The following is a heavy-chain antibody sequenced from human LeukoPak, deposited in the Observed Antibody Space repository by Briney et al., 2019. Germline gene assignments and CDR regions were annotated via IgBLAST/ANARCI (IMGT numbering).Heavy chain of an antibody. CDR3: ARTMTNDAFDI. Sequence: SETLSLTCTVSGGSMSSYYWSGIRQPPGKGLEWIGYIYYSGSTNYNPSLKSRVTISVDTSKNQFSLKLSSVTAADTAVYYCARTMTNDAFDIWGQGTMVTVSS. J-gene: IGHJ3*02. D-gene: IGHD3-22*01. CDR2: IYYSGST. CDR1: GGSMSSYY. V-gene: IGHV4-59*01.